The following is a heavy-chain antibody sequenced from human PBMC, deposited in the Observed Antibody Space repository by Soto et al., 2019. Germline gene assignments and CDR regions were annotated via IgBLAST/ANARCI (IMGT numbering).Heavy chain of an antibody. D-gene: IGHD4-4*01. J-gene: IGHJ3*02. Sequence: PSETLSLTCTVSGGSISSYYWSWIRQPPGKGLEWIGYIYYSGSTNYNPSLKSRVTISVDTSKNQFSLKLSSVTAADTAVYYCASLTVTTNLRTFDIWGQGTMVTVSS. V-gene: IGHV4-59*01. CDR1: GGSISSYY. CDR3: ASLTVTTNLRTFDI. CDR2: IYYSGST.